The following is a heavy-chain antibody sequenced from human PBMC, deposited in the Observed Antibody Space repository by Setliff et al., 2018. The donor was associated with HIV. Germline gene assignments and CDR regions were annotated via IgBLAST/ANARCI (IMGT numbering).Heavy chain of an antibody. CDR2: ISSSSSYT. CDR1: SSYA. V-gene: IGHV3-21*05. Sequence: PGGSLRLSCEAFSSYAMHWVRQAPGKGLEWVSYISSSSSYTNYADSVKGRFTSSRDNAKNSLYLQMNSLRAEEPAFYYCARGRVPGNYWGQGTLVTVSS. CDR3: ARGRVPGNY. J-gene: IGHJ4*02. D-gene: IGHD2-2*01.